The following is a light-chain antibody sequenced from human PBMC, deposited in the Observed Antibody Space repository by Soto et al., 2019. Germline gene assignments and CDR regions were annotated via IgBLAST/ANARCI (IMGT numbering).Light chain of an antibody. CDR2: GAS. V-gene: IGKV3-20*01. Sequence: ESVLTQSPGSLSLSPGETATLSCRASQSIINNYLAWYQQKPGQAPRLLIYGASIRATGVPDRFSGSGSGTDFTLTITRLEAEDFAVYYCQQYGTSPLMYTFGQGNKLGVK. J-gene: IGKJ2*01. CDR3: QQYGTSPLMYT. CDR1: QSIINNY.